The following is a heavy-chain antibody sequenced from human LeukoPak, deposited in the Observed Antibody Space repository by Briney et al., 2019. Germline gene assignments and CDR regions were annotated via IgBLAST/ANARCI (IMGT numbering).Heavy chain of an antibody. J-gene: IGHJ4*02. Sequence: TSQTLSPTCTVSGGSISSGDYYWSWIRQPPGKGLEWIGYIYYSGSTYYNPSLKSRVTISVDTSKNQFSLKLSSVTAADTAVYYCARVSGPYGDYYVDYWGQGTLVTVSS. V-gene: IGHV4-30-4*01. D-gene: IGHD4-17*01. CDR1: GGSISSGDYY. CDR3: ARVSGPYGDYYVDY. CDR2: IYYSGST.